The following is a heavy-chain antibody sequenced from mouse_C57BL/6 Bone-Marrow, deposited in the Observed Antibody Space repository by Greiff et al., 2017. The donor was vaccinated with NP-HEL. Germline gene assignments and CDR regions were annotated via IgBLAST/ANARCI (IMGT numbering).Heavy chain of an antibody. D-gene: IGHD1-1*01. CDR1: GYTFTSYW. CDR3: ARGDYGSSDWYFDV. Sequence: QVQLQQPGAELVRPGSSVKLSCKASGYTFTSYWMDWVKQRAGQGLEWIGNIYPSDSETHYNQKFKDKATLTVDKSSSTAYMQLSSLTSEDSAVYYCARGDYGSSDWYFDVWGTGTTVTVSS. CDR2: IYPSDSET. V-gene: IGHV1-61*01. J-gene: IGHJ1*03.